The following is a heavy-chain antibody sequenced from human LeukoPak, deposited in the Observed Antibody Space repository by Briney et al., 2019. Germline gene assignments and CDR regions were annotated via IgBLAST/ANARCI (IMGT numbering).Heavy chain of an antibody. CDR2: IYYSGST. D-gene: IGHD3-10*01. Sequence: SETLSLTCTVSGGSISSYYWSWIRQPPGKGLEWIGYIYYSGSTNYNPSLKSRVTISVDTSKNQFSLKLRSVTAADTAVYYCARSSRVLWFGELSWGQGTLVTVSS. V-gene: IGHV4-59*01. CDR3: ARSSRVLWFGELS. J-gene: IGHJ4*02. CDR1: GGSISSYY.